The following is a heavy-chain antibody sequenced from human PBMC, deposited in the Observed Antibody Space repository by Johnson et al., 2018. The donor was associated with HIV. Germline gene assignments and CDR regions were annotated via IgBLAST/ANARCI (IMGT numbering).Heavy chain of an antibody. CDR3: AKVVAAYYNFWSGDHPDAFDV. V-gene: IGHV3-30-3*01. CDR2: ISYDGSNK. J-gene: IGHJ3*01. CDR1: GFTFSSYA. Sequence: QVQLVESGGGVVQPGRSLRLSCAASGFTFSSYAMHWVRQAPGKGLEWVAVISYDGSNKYYADSVKGRFTISRDNSRNTVYLQMSNLRTEDTAMYYCAKVVAAYYNFWSGDHPDAFDVWGQGTMVTVSS. D-gene: IGHD3-3*01.